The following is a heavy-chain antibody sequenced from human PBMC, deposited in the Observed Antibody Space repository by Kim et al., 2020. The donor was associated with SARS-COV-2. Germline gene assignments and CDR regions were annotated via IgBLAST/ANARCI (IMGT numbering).Heavy chain of an antibody. V-gene: IGHV3-30*18. CDR2: ISYDGSNK. J-gene: IGHJ6*02. CDR1: GFTFSSYG. Sequence: GGSLRLSCAASGFTFSSYGMHWVRQAPGKGLEWVAVISYDGSNKYYADSVKGRFTISRDNSKNTLYLQMNSLRAEDTAVYYCAKDQGQIASNEYYYYGMDVWGQGTTVTVSS. D-gene: IGHD3-3*02. CDR3: AKDQGQIASNEYYYYGMDV.